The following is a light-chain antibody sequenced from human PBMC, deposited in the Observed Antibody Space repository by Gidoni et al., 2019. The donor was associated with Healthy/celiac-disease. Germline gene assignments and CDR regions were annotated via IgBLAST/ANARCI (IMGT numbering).Light chain of an antibody. Sequence: EIVLTQSPGTLSLSPGERATLSCRASQSVSSSYLAWYQQKPGQAPRLLIYGASSRAPGIPDRFSGSGSGTDFTLTSSRLEPEEFAVYYCQQYGSPITFGQGTRLEIK. J-gene: IGKJ5*01. CDR3: QQYGSPIT. CDR1: QSVSSSY. V-gene: IGKV3-20*01. CDR2: GAS.